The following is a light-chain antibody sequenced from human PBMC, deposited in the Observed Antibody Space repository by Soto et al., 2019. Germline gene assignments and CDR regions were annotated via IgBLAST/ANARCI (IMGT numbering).Light chain of an antibody. CDR2: GAS. V-gene: IGKV3-20*01. J-gene: IGKJ3*01. CDR1: QSVSCND. Sequence: EIVLTQSPGTLSLSPGERATLSCRASQSVSCNDLAWYQQKPGQAPRLLIFGASSRATGISDRFSGSGSGTDFTLTISRLEPEDSAVYYCQQYGTSRVTFGPGTKVDIK. CDR3: QQYGTSRVT.